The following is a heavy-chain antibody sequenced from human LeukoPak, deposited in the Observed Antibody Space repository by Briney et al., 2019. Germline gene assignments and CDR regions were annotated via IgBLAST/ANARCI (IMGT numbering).Heavy chain of an antibody. CDR1: GYTFTSYG. CDR2: ISAYNGNT. Sequence: WASVKVSCKASGYTFTSYGISWVRQAPGQGLEWMGWISAYNGNTNYAQKLQGRVTMTTDTSTSTAYMELRSLRSDDTAVYYCARERRSRLYYYDSSAYLVWGQGTLVTVSS. D-gene: IGHD3-22*01. CDR3: ARERRSRLYYYDSSAYLV. J-gene: IGHJ4*02. V-gene: IGHV1-18*01.